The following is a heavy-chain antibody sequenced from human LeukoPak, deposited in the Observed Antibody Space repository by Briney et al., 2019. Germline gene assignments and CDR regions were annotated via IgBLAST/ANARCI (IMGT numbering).Heavy chain of an antibody. CDR2: IYHSGST. CDR3: ARVKLRGGFDS. Sequence: SGTLSLTGAVSGASISSNVWWTWVRQPPGKGLECIGGIYHSGSTNYNPSLRSRVTISVDKSKNQFSLKLTSVTAADTAVYFCARVKLRGGFDSWGQGTLVTVSS. D-gene: IGHD3-10*01. CDR1: GASISSNVW. V-gene: IGHV4-4*02. J-gene: IGHJ4*02.